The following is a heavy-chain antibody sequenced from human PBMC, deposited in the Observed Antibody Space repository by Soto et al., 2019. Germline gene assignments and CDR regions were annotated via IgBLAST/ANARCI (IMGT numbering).Heavy chain of an antibody. Sequence: PWGCVRRAWAASGLTFSSDSMNWVRKAPGKGLEWVSYISSSSSTIYYADSVKGRFTISRDNAKNSLYLQMNSLRAEDTAVYYCARESPIGLLDAFDIWGQGTMVTV. CDR2: ISSSSSTI. D-gene: IGHD3-10*01. CDR3: ARESPIGLLDAFDI. CDR1: GLTFSSDS. J-gene: IGHJ3*02. V-gene: IGHV3-48*01.